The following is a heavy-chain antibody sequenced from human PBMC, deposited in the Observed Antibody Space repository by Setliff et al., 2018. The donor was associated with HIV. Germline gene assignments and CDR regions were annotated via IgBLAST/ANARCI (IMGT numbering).Heavy chain of an antibody. D-gene: IGHD6-6*01. Sequence: GGSLRLSCAASGFTFSSYAMNWVRQTPGKGLEWVSGISAGGGTTYYADSVKGRFTISRDKSKNTLYLQMDSLRAEDTAAYYCAKDSSSGYYYYYLDVWGKGTTVTVSS. CDR1: GFTFSSYA. CDR3: AKDSSSGYYYYYLDV. J-gene: IGHJ6*03. V-gene: IGHV3-23*01. CDR2: ISAGGGTT.